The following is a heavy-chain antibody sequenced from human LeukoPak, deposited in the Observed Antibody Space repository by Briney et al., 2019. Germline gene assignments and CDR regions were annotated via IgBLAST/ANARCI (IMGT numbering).Heavy chain of an antibody. CDR3: ASRPGDAFDI. Sequence: GGSLQISCQGSGSSFTSYWIGWVRPVPGKGREWMGTIYPGDSDTRYSPSFQGQVTISADKSISTAYLQWSSLKASDTAMYYCASRPGDAFDIWGQGTIVTVSS. D-gene: IGHD6-6*01. CDR2: IYPGDSDT. V-gene: IGHV5-51*01. J-gene: IGHJ3*02. CDR1: GSSFTSYW.